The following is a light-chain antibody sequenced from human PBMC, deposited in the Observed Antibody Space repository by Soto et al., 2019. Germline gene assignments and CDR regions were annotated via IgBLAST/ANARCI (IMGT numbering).Light chain of an antibody. CDR3: PQPNRWRP. CDR2: DAS. V-gene: IGKV3-11*01. J-gene: IGKJ1*01. Sequence: EIVLTQSQATLSLSPGERATLSCRASQSVSNFLAWYQQKPGQAPRLLIYDASNKATGIPARLIGSGFGKDFTFTLSSREPDDFAVYYCPQPNRWRPFGKGTKLEIK. CDR1: QSVSNF.